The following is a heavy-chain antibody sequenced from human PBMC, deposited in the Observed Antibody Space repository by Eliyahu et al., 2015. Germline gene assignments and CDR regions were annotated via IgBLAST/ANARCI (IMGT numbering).Heavy chain of an antibody. V-gene: IGHV4-34*01. CDR3: ARGVEMATLFY. D-gene: IGHD5-24*01. CDR2: INHSGST. CDR1: GGSFSGYY. J-gene: IGHJ4*02. Sequence: QVQLQQWGAGLLKPSXTLSLXCAVYGGSFSGYYWSWXRQPPGKGLEWIGEINHSGSTNYNPSLKSRVTISVDTSKNQFSLKLSSVTAADTAVYYCARGVEMATLFYWGQGTLVTVSS.